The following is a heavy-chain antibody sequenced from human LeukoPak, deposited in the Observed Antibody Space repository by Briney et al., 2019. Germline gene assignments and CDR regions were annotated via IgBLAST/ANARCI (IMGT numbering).Heavy chain of an antibody. V-gene: IGHV3-21*01. J-gene: IGHJ4*02. D-gene: IGHD3-22*01. Sequence: GGSLRLSCAASGFSFSDYSMNWVRQAPGKGLEWVSFISSYSTYIYYADSLKGRFTISRDNAKNSLYLQMNSLRAEDTAVYYCARDSFAGYDSSGYSSYDYWGQGTLVTVPS. CDR1: GFSFSDYS. CDR3: ARDSFAGYDSSGYSSYDY. CDR2: ISSYSTYI.